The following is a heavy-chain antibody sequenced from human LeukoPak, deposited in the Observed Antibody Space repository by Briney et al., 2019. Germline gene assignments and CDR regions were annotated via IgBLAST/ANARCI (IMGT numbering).Heavy chain of an antibody. CDR3: TREVLVRGVRYHGMDV. CDR1: GFTFSSYG. CDR2: ISYDGSNK. Sequence: GGSLRLSCAASGFTFSSYGMHWVSQAPGKGLEWVAVISYDGSNKYYADSVKGRFTISRDNSKNTLYLQMDSLRSEDTAVYYCTREVLVRGVRYHGMDVWGQGTTVTVSS. V-gene: IGHV3-30*03. D-gene: IGHD3-10*01. J-gene: IGHJ6*02.